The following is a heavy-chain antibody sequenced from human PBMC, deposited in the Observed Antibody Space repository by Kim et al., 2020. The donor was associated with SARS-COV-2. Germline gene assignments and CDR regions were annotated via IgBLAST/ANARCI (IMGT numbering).Heavy chain of an antibody. J-gene: IGHJ5*02. D-gene: IGHD4-17*01. Sequence: ASVKVSCKASGYTFSAYYINWLRRAPGQGLEWVGRINPHTGGTDLAQKFQGRVALSRDTSISAAYMHLSGLKSGDTAGYYCARWLSYGDSNWFYPFGQGT. CDR3: ARWLSYGDSNWFYP. CDR1: GYTFSAYY. CDR2: INPHTGGT. V-gene: IGHV1-2*06.